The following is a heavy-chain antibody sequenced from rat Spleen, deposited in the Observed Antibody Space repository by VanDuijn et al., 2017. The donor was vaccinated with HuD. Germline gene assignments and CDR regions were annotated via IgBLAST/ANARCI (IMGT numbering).Heavy chain of an antibody. D-gene: IGHD2-1*01. CDR3: ARTTYDYFDY. Sequence: EVHLVESGGGLVQPGRSLKLSCAASGFTFSDYYMAWVRQAPRKGLEWVASITYEGTSSYYGDSVKGHFTISRDAAKSTLFLHMNSLRSEDTATYYCARTTYDYFDYWGQGVMVTVSS. J-gene: IGHJ2*01. V-gene: IGHV5-22*01. CDR1: GFTFSDYY. CDR2: ITYEGTSS.